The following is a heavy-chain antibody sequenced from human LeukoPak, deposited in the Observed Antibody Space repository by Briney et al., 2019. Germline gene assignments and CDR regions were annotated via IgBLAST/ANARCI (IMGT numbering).Heavy chain of an antibody. J-gene: IGHJ6*02. CDR2: ISSSGSTI. CDR3: ARESGYYDSSGDYYGMDV. D-gene: IGHD3-22*01. CDR1: VVTFSSYE. Sequence: GGSLRLSCAASVVTFSSYEMNWVRQAPGKGLEWVSYISSSGSTIYYADSVKGRFTISRDNAKNSLYLQMNSLRAEDTAVYYCARESGYYDSSGDYYGMDVWRQGTTVTVSS. V-gene: IGHV3-48*03.